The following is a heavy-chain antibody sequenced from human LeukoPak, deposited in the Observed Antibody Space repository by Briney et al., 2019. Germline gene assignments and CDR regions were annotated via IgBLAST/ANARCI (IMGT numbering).Heavy chain of an antibody. CDR2: ISGSGGTT. V-gene: IGHV3-23*01. J-gene: IGHJ4*02. CDR1: GFTFSSYA. CDR3: AKKRYYDSSGQEDSFDY. Sequence: GGSLRLSCAASGFTFSSYAMIWVRQAPGKGLEWVSTISGSGGTTYYAGSVKGRFTISRDNSRNTLYLQMKSLRAEDTASYYCAKKRYYDSSGQEDSFDYWGQGALVTVSS. D-gene: IGHD3-22*01.